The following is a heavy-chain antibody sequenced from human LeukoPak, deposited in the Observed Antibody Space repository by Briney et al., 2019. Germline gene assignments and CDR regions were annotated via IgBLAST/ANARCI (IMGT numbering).Heavy chain of an antibody. CDR2: IYSGGST. CDR3: ARDNNP. Sequence: GGSLRLSCAASGFTFSSYEMNWVRQAPGKGLEWVSVIYSGGSTYYADSVKGRFTISRDNSKNTLYLQMNSLRAEDTAVYYCARDNNPWGQGTLVTVSS. D-gene: IGHD2/OR15-2a*01. V-gene: IGHV3-66*01. J-gene: IGHJ5*02. CDR1: GFTFSSYE.